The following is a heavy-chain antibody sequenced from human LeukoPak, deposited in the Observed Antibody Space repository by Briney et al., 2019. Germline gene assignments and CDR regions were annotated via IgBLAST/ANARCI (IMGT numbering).Heavy chain of an antibody. V-gene: IGHV3-23*01. CDR1: GFTFSSYA. CDR2: ISGNGGST. Sequence: PGGSLRLSCAASGFTFSSYAVSWVRQAPGKGLEWVSTISGNGGSTYYADSVKGRFTISRDNSKNTLYLQMNSLRAEDTAVYYCAKQWGATLPDYMDVWGKGTTVTVSS. J-gene: IGHJ6*03. D-gene: IGHD1-26*01. CDR3: AKQWGATLPDYMDV.